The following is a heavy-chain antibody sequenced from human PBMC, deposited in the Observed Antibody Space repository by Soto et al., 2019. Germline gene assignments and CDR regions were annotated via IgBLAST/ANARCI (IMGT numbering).Heavy chain of an antibody. V-gene: IGHV3-7*01. CDR3: ARVVGATQMDFDY. D-gene: IGHD1-26*01. CDR1: GFTFSSYW. J-gene: IGHJ4*02. CDR2: IKQDGSEK. Sequence: LRLSCAASGFTFSSYWMTWVRQAPGKGLEWVANIKQDGSEKYYVDSVRGRFTMSRDNAKNSLYLQMNSLRAEDTAVYYCARVVGATQMDFDYWGQGTLVTVSS.